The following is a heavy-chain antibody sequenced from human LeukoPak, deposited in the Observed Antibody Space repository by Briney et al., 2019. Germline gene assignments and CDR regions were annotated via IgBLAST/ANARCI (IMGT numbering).Heavy chain of an antibody. Sequence: GSLRLSCAASGFTFSSYWMSWVRQAPGKGLEWVANIMQDGSEKYYVDSVKGRFTISRDNAKNSLYLQMNSLRAEDTAVYYCARVGRDYYDSSGYSHYFDYWGQGTLVTVSS. CDR1: GFTFSSYW. D-gene: IGHD3-22*01. V-gene: IGHV3-7*03. CDR3: ARVGRDYYDSSGYSHYFDY. CDR2: IMQDGSEK. J-gene: IGHJ4*02.